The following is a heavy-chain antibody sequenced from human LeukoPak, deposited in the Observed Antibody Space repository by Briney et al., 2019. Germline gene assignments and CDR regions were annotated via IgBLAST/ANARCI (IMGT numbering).Heavy chain of an antibody. D-gene: IGHD6-13*01. J-gene: IGHJ4*02. Sequence: PSETLSLTCTVSGGSISSGSYYWSWIRQPAGKGLEWIGRIYTSGSTYYNPSLKSRVTISVDTSKNQFSLKLSSVTAADTAVYYCAGLVQSGFQGRAAAGTFDYWGQGTLVTVSS. CDR2: IYTSGST. CDR1: GGSISSGSYY. V-gene: IGHV4-61*02. CDR3: AGLVQSGFQGRAAAGTFDY.